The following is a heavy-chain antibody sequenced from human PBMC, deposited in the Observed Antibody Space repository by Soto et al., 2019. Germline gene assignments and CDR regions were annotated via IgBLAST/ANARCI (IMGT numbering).Heavy chain of an antibody. D-gene: IGHD3-16*01. CDR1: GFTFSSYA. V-gene: IGHV3-30*18. J-gene: IGHJ5*02. CDR2: ISYDGSDK. CDR3: AKTAGYDYVWGSSGLDP. Sequence: GGSLRLSCAASGFTFSSYAMHWVRQAPGKGQEWVAVISYDGSDKYYGDFVKGRFTISRDDSKNTLYLQMNSLRVEDTAIYYCAKTAGYDYVWGSSGLDPWGQGTLVTVSS.